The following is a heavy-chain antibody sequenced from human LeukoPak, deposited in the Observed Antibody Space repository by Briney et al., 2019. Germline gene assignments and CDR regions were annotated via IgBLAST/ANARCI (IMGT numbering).Heavy chain of an antibody. CDR1: GYNFSTYW. Sequence: GESLKISCKGVGYNFSTYWIAWVRQMPGRGLEWMGSIYPGDPDTTYSPPFQGQVSISADRSTSFVFLQWNSLKTSDTAMYYCARHYYYYMDVWGKGTTVTVSS. J-gene: IGHJ6*03. CDR2: IYPGDPDT. V-gene: IGHV5-51*01. CDR3: ARHYYYYMDV.